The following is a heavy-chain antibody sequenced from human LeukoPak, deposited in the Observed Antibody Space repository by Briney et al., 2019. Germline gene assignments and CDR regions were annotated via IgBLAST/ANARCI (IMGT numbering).Heavy chain of an antibody. CDR3: ARGGSGNFYY. J-gene: IGHJ4*02. CDR2: IGSDGGST. V-gene: IGHV3-74*03. CDR1: GFAFSDYI. Sequence: GGSLRLSCAASGFAFSDYIMNWVRQAQGKGLVWVSRIGSDGGSTTYADSVKGRFTISRDNAKNTLYLQMTSLRAEDTAVYYCARGGSGNFYYWGQGTLVTVSS. D-gene: IGHD1-26*01.